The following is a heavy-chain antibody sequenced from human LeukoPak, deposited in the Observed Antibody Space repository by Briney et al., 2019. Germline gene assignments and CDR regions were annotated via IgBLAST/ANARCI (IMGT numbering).Heavy chain of an antibody. CDR3: AKDFVQLRGYHTAFHN. CDR2: ISYDANDK. CDR1: GFIFNDFT. Sequence: GRSLRLSCAASGFIFNDFTMHWVRQAPGKGLEWVALISYDANDKYYVESVKGRFTISRDNSKNFVYLQINSLRAEDTAMYYCAKDFVQLRGYHTAFHNWGQGTLVTVSS. V-gene: IGHV3-30*18. J-gene: IGHJ4*02. D-gene: IGHD3-16*02.